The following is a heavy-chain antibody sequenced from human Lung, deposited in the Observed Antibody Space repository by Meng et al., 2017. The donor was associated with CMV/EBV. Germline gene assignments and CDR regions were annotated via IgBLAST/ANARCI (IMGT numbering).Heavy chain of an antibody. J-gene: IGHJ4*02. CDR3: AKDDGNWYLPD. CDR1: GFTFAHYS. D-gene: IGHD6-13*01. V-gene: IGHV3-43*01. Sequence: GGSLRLXXAASGFTFAHYSMHWVRQRPGKGLEWVSLISWNGQNTYYADSVKGRFTISRDNSRNSLYVQMNSLRIDDTALYYCAKDDGNWYLPDWGQGTLVTVSS. CDR2: ISWNGQNT.